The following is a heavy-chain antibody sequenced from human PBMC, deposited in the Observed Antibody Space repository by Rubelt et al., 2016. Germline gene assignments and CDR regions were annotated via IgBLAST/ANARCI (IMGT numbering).Heavy chain of an antibody. Sequence: QLVESGGGLVQPGGSLRLSCAASGFTFSSYAMSWVRQAPGKGLEWVSGIGSSGGSTHYTDSVKGRFTNSRDNARNSLYLQMNSLRVEDTAVYYCTQNTGDNWGQGTLVTVSS. CDR1: GFTFSSYA. V-gene: IGHV3-23*04. CDR2: IGSSGGST. D-gene: IGHD2-21*01. J-gene: IGHJ4*02. CDR3: TQNTGDN.